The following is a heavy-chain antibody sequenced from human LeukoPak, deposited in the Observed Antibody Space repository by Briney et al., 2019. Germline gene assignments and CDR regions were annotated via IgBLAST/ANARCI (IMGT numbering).Heavy chain of an antibody. V-gene: IGHV1-2*02. CDR3: ARGRDYYGLGSLSFWFDP. Sequence: VASVKVSCKASGYTFTGYYMHWVRQAPGQGLEWMGWINPNSGGTNYAQKFQGRVTMTRDTSISTAYMELSRLRSDDTAVYYCARGRDYYGLGSLSFWFDPWGQGTLVTVSS. CDR1: GYTFTGYY. J-gene: IGHJ5*02. D-gene: IGHD3-10*01. CDR2: INPNSGGT.